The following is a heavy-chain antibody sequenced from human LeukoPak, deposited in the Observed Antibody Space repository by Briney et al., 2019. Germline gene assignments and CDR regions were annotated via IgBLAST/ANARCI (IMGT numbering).Heavy chain of an antibody. CDR1: GFTFSSYA. Sequence: GGSLRLSCAASGFTFSSYAMSWVRQAPGKGLEWVSAISGSGGSTYYADSVKGRFTISRDDSKNTLYLQMNSLRAEDTAVYYCAKQTLMITFGGVPDYWGQGTLVTVSS. CDR2: ISGSGGST. CDR3: AKQTLMITFGGVPDY. D-gene: IGHD3-16*01. J-gene: IGHJ4*02. V-gene: IGHV3-23*01.